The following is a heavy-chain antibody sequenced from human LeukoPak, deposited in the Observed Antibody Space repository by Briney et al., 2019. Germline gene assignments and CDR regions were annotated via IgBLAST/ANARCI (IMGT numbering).Heavy chain of an antibody. CDR1: GYTFTGYY. CDR2: INPNSGGT. CDR3: ARDRGNWNYGGNFDY. J-gene: IGHJ4*02. D-gene: IGHD1-7*01. Sequence: ASVKVSCKASGYTFTGYYMHWVRQAPGQGLEWMGWINPNSGGTNYAQEFQGRVTMTRDTSISTAYMELSRLRSDDTAVYYCARDRGNWNYGGNFDYWGQGTLVTVSS. V-gene: IGHV1-2*02.